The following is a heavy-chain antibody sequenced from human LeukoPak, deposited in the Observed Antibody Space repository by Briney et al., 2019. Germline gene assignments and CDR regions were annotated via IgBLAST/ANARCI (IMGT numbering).Heavy chain of an antibody. CDR2: IVVGSGNT. CDR1: GFIFTSSA. Sequence: ASVKVSCKASGFIFTSSAMQWVRQARGQRLEWIGWIVVGSGNTNYAQKFQERVTITRDMSTSTAYMELSSLRSEDTAVYYCAAVYDDSSGYPVDYWGQGTLVTVSS. CDR3: AAVYDDSSGYPVDY. V-gene: IGHV1-58*02. J-gene: IGHJ4*02. D-gene: IGHD3-22*01.